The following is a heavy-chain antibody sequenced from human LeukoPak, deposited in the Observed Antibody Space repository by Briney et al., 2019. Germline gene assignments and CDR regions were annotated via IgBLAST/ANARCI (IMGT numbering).Heavy chain of an antibody. V-gene: IGHV3-7*04. CDR1: GFSFSNYW. Sequence: GGSLRLSCATSGFSFSNYWMNWVRQAPGKGLEWVANINQDGSEKYFVDSVKGRFTISRDNAKKSLFLQMSSLRVEDTALYYCARGQVTAVTGLASFDIWGQGTMVTVSS. J-gene: IGHJ3*02. D-gene: IGHD4-17*01. CDR3: ARGQVTAVTGLASFDI. CDR2: INQDGSEK.